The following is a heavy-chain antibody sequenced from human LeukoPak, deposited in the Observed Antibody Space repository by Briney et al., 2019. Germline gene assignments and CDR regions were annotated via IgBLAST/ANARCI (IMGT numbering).Heavy chain of an antibody. CDR1: GFTFSSYA. Sequence: PGGSLRLSCAASGFTFSSYAMHWVRQAPGKGLEWVAVISNDGSNKYYADSVKGRFTISRDNSKNTLYLQMNSLRAEDTAVYYCARGDGYNDYWGQGTLVTVSS. D-gene: IGHD5-24*01. V-gene: IGHV3-30-3*01. J-gene: IGHJ4*02. CDR3: ARGDGYNDY. CDR2: ISNDGSNK.